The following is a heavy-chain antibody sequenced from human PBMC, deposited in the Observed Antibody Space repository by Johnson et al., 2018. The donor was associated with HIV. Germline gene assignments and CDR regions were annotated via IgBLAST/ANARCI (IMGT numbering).Heavy chain of an antibody. CDR1: GFTFSSYG. CDR2: IRYDGSNK. CDR3: AKVLF. V-gene: IGHV3-30*02. J-gene: IGHJ3*01. D-gene: IGHD2-15*01. Sequence: QVQLVESGGGVVQPGGSLRLSCAASGFTFSSYGMHWVRQAPGKGLEWVAFIRYDGSNKYYADSVKGRFTISRDNSKNTLYLQTNSLRAEDTAVYYCAKVLFWGQGTMVTVSS.